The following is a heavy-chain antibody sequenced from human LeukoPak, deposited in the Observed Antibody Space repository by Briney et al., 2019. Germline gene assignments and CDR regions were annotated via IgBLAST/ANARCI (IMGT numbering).Heavy chain of an antibody. J-gene: IGHJ5*02. Sequence: SVKVSCKASGGTFSSYAISWVRQAPGQGLEWMGRIIPIFGTANYAQKFQGRVTITTDESTSTAYVELSSLRSEDTAVYYCARIMITFGGVIGNWFDPWGQGTLVTVSS. CDR3: ARIMITFGGVIGNWFDP. D-gene: IGHD3-16*02. CDR2: IIPIFGTA. V-gene: IGHV1-69*05. CDR1: GGTFSSYA.